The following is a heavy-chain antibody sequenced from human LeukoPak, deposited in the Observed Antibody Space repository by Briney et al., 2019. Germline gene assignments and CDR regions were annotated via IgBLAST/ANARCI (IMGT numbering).Heavy chain of an antibody. D-gene: IGHD1-26*01. J-gene: IGHJ3*02. V-gene: IGHV4-4*02. CDR2: IYQSGST. Sequence: SETLSLTCAVSGGSISSSNWWSWVRQPPGKGLEWIREIYQSGSTNYNPSLKSRVTISVDKSKNQFSLKLSSVTAADTAVYYCARFPSRSWVGANVYGFDIWGQGTMVTVSS. CDR1: GGSISSSNW. CDR3: ARFPSRSWVGANVYGFDI.